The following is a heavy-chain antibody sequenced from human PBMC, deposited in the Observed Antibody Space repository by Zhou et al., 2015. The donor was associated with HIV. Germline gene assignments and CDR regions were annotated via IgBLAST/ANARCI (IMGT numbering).Heavy chain of an antibody. CDR2: INPIFGTA. Sequence: QVQLVQSGAEVKKPGASVKVSCKVSGYTLTELSMHWVRQASSKGLEWMGIINPIFGTANYAQKFQGRVTITADESTSTAYMELSSLRSEDTAVYYCARGTIVEMATIKPFDYWGQGTLVTVSS. J-gene: IGHJ4*02. CDR3: ARGTIVEMATIKPFDY. D-gene: IGHD5-24*01. CDR1: GYTLTELS. V-gene: IGHV1-69*13.